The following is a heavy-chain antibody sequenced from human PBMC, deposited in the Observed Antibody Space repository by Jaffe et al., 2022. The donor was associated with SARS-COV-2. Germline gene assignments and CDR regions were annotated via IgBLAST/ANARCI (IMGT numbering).Heavy chain of an antibody. D-gene: IGHD3-10*01. V-gene: IGHV3-48*03. CDR3: ASTDAQGDLDY. Sequence: EVQLVESGGGLVQPGGSLRLSCAASGFTFSSYEMNWVRQAPGKGLEWVSYISSSGSTIYYADSVKGRFTISRDNAKNSLYLQMNSLRAEDTAVYYCASTDAQGDLDYWGQGTLVTVSS. J-gene: IGHJ4*02. CDR2: ISSSGSTI. CDR1: GFTFSSYE.